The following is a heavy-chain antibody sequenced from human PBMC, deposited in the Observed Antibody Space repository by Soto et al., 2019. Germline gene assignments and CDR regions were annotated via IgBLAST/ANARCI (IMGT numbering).Heavy chain of an antibody. CDR3: ARSTIVVVPVYPYYFDY. V-gene: IGHV4-59*05. CDR1: GGSISSYY. Sequence: SETLSLTCTVSGGSISSYYWSWIRQPPGKGQEWIGSIYYSGSTYYNPSLKSRVTISVDTSKNQFSLKLSSVTAADTAVYYCARSTIVVVPVYPYYFDYWGQGTLVTVSS. D-gene: IGHD2-2*01. CDR2: IYYSGST. J-gene: IGHJ4*02.